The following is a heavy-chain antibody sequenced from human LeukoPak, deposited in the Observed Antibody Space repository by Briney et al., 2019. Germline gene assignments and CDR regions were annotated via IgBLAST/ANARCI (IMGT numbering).Heavy chain of an antibody. D-gene: IGHD6-13*01. CDR2: IYHSGST. V-gene: IGHV4-30-2*01. J-gene: IGHJ4*02. CDR1: GGSISSGGYS. Sequence: TLSLTCAVSGGSISSGGYSWSWIRQPPGKGLEWIGYIYHSGSTYYNPSPKSRVTISVDRSKNQFSLKLSSVTAADTAVYYCARRIVAAGLYYFDYWGQGTLVTVSS. CDR3: ARRIVAAGLYYFDY.